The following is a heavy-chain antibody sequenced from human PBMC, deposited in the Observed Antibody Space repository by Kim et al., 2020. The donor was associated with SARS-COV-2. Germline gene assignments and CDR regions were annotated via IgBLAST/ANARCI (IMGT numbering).Heavy chain of an antibody. CDR1: GFTFSNSA. Sequence: GGSLRLSCAASGFTFSNSAIHWVRQAPGKGLEWVAVISYDGSNEYYADSVKGRFTISRDNSKNTLFLQMNSLRVEDTAVYYCASKNLYGSGSYSDELDV. J-gene: IGHJ3*01. V-gene: IGHV3-30*04. CDR3: ASKNLYGSGSYSDELDV. CDR2: ISYDGSNE. D-gene: IGHD3-10*01.